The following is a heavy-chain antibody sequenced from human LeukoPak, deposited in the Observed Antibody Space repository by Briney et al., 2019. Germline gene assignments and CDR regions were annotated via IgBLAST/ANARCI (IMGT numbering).Heavy chain of an antibody. CDR3: ARGTAAAKIDY. D-gene: IGHD6-13*01. J-gene: IGHJ4*02. CDR2: ISSSGSSI. Sequence: GGSLRLSCAASEFTFSSYEMNWVRQAPGKGLEWVSSISSSGSSIYYADSVKGRFTISRDNAKNSLYLQMNSLRAEDTAVYYCARGTAAAKIDYWGQGTLVTVSS. CDR1: EFTFSSYE. V-gene: IGHV3-21*01.